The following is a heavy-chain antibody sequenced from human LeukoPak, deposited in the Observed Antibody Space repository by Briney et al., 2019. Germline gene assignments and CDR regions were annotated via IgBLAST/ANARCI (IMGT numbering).Heavy chain of an antibody. V-gene: IGHV3-30-3*01. CDR1: GFTFSSYA. Sequence: AGGSLRLSCAASGFTFSSYAMHWVRQAPGKGLEWVAVISYDGSNKYYADSVKGRFTISRDNSKNTLYLQMNSLRAEDTAVYYCAREGTIDAFDIWGQGTMVTVSS. J-gene: IGHJ3*02. CDR2: ISYDGSNK. D-gene: IGHD1-14*01. CDR3: AREGTIDAFDI.